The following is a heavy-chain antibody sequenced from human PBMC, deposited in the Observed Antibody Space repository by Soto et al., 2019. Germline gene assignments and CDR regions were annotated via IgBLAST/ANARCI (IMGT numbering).Heavy chain of an antibody. Sequence: PSDTLYLTCAVYGGSVSGYYWSWIRQPPGKGLEWIGEINHSGSTNYNPSLKSRVTISVDTSKNQFSLKLSSVTAADTAVYYCARGRKRTYADLVPAATGHRPGYYYYGMDVWGQGTTVTVSS. CDR1: GGSVSGYY. CDR2: INHSGST. D-gene: IGHD2-2*01. V-gene: IGHV4-34*01. CDR3: ARGRKRTYADLVPAATGHRPGYYYYGMDV. J-gene: IGHJ6*02.